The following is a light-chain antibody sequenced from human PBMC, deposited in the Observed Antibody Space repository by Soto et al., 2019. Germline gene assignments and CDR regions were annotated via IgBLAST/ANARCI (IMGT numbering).Light chain of an antibody. V-gene: IGLV2-14*01. Sequence: QSVLTQPASVSGSPGQSITISCTGTSSDVGGYNYVSWYQQHPGKAPKLMIYEVTNRPSGVSNRFSGSKSGNTASLTISGLQAEDEADYYCSSFTSSSTQGFGGGTKVTVL. CDR2: EVT. CDR1: SSDVGGYNY. CDR3: SSFTSSSTQG. J-gene: IGLJ2*01.